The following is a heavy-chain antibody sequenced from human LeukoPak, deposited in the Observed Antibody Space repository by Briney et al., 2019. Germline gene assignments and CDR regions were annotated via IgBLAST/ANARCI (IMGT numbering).Heavy chain of an antibody. CDR1: GFTFSSYA. CDR3: AKDLLFYDSSDSNWFDP. D-gene: IGHD3-22*01. Sequence: PGGSLRLSCAASGFTFSSYAMSCVRQAPGKGLEWVSAISGSGGSTYYADSVKGRFTISRDNSKNTLYLQMNSLRAEDTAVYYCAKDLLFYDSSDSNWFDPWGQGTLVTVSS. V-gene: IGHV3-23*01. CDR2: ISGSGGST. J-gene: IGHJ5*02.